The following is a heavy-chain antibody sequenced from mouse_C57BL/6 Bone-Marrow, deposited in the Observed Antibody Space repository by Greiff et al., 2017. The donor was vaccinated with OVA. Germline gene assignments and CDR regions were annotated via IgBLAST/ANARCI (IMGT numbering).Heavy chain of an antibody. J-gene: IGHJ4*01. CDR3: ARWITTVVAKSGAMDY. V-gene: IGHV1-63*01. CDR2: IYPGGGYT. Sequence: QVQLQQSGAELVRPGTSVKMSCKASGYTFTNYWIGWAKQRPGHGLEWIGDIYPGGGYTNYNEKFKGKATLTADKSSSTAYMQFSSLTSEDSAIYYCARWITTVVAKSGAMDYWGQGTSVTVSS. CDR1: GYTFTNYW. D-gene: IGHD1-1*01.